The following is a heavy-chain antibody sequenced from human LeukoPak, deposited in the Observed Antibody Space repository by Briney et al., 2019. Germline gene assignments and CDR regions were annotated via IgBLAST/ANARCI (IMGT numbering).Heavy chain of an antibody. V-gene: IGHV3-49*04. J-gene: IGHJ4*02. CDR2: IRSKAYGGTT. D-gene: IGHD3-10*01. Sequence: GGSLRLSCTASGFTFGDYAMSWVRQAPGKGLEGVGFIRSKAYGGTTEYAASVKGRFTISRDDSKSIAYLQMNSLKTEDTAVYYCTRAKTVLLWFGESHPVYFDYWGQGTLVTVSS. CDR1: GFTFGDYA. CDR3: TRAKTVLLWFGESHPVYFDY.